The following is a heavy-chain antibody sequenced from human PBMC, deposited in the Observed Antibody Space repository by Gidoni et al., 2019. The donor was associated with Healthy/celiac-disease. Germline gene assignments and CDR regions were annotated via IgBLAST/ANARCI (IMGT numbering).Heavy chain of an antibody. D-gene: IGHD2-2*02. CDR2: IYYSGST. CDR3: ARVWPTPQLLYRESTGFDP. Sequence: QVQLQESGPGLVQPSETLSLTCTGSGGPISSYNWTWIRQPPGQGREWLGYIYYSGSTNYNPPHQRRFTISVDTPKYQFSLKLSSVPAADTAGYYWARVWPTPQLLYRESTGFDPWCQGTLVTLSS. J-gene: IGHJ5*02. CDR1: GGPISSYN. V-gene: IGHV4-59*01.